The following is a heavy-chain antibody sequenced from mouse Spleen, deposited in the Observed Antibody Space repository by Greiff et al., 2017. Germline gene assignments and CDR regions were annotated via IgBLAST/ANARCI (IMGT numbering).Heavy chain of an antibody. Sequence: DVMLVESGGGLVKLGGSLKLSCAASGFTFSSYAMSWVRQTPEKRLEWVATISSGGGNTYYPDSVKGRFTISRDNAKNTLYLQMSSLKSEDTAMYYCASPPFYYYGSSPWFAYWGQGTLVTVSA. J-gene: IGHJ3*01. D-gene: IGHD1-1*01. CDR2: ISSGGGNT. CDR3: ASPPFYYYGSSPWFAY. V-gene: IGHV5-9*01. CDR1: GFTFSSYA.